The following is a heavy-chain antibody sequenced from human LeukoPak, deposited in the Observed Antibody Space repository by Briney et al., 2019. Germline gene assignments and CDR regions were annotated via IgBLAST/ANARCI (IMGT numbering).Heavy chain of an antibody. D-gene: IGHD3-10*01. CDR2: ISSSSSYI. CDR1: ALTLGRLC. V-gene: IGHV3-21*01. CDR3: AMVRQLVGLPDY. J-gene: IGHJ4*02. Sequence: GGSLRLSSAAAALTLGRLCTEWVRQAPGKGLEWVSSISSSSSYIYYADSVKGRFTISRDNAKNSLYLQMNSLRAEPTAVYQCAMVRQLVGLPDYWGQGTLVTVSS.